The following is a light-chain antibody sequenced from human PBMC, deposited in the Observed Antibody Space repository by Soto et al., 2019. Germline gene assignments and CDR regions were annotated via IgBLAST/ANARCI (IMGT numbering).Light chain of an antibody. V-gene: IGLV2-18*02. CDR2: EVT. CDR3: ASYTTSDTYV. Sequence: QSALTQPPSVSGSPGQSVTISCTGTSSDIANYNRVSWYQLPPGTAPKLMIYEVTNRPSGVPDRFSGSKSANTASLTISGLQAEGEADYYRASYTTSDTYVFGTGTKLTVL. CDR1: SSDIANYNR. J-gene: IGLJ1*01.